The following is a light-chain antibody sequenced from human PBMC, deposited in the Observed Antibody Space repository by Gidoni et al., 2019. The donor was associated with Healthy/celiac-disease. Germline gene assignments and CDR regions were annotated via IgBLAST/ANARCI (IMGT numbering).Light chain of an antibody. CDR1: QGISSY. Sequence: AIRMTQSPSSFSASTGDRVTITCRASQGISSYVAWYQQKPGKAPKLLIYAASTLQSGVPSRFSGRGSGTDFTLTISCLQDEDVATYYCQQYYSYPRTFGQGTKVEIK. V-gene: IGKV1-8*01. J-gene: IGKJ1*01. CDR3: QQYYSYPRT. CDR2: AAS.